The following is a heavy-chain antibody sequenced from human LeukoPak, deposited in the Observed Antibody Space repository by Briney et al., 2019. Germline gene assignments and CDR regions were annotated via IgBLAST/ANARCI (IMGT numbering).Heavy chain of an antibody. V-gene: IGHV5-51*01. Sequence: GESLKISCQTSGYSFTSNWIAWVRQKPGRGLEWMGIFNPASSVTVCSPSFQGQVTISADKSISTAYLQWSSLKASDTAMYYCASAQVDDYYYYGMDVWGQGTTVTVSS. CDR2: FNPASSVT. CDR3: ASAQVDDYYYYGMDV. J-gene: IGHJ6*02. CDR1: GYSFTSNW.